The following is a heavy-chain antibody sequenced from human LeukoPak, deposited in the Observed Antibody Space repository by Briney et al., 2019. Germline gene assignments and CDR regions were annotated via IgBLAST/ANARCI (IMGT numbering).Heavy chain of an antibody. CDR1: GYTFNSYS. D-gene: IGHD2-2*01. Sequence: ASVKVSCKSSGYTFNSYSIIWVRQAPGQGLEWMGWISAYNGNTNYAQKVQGRVTMTTDTSTSTAYMELRSLRSDDTAVYYCARGGCSSTSCYAPPPFDIWGQGTMVTVSS. CDR3: ARGGCSSTSCYAPPPFDI. V-gene: IGHV1-18*01. J-gene: IGHJ3*02. CDR2: ISAYNGNT.